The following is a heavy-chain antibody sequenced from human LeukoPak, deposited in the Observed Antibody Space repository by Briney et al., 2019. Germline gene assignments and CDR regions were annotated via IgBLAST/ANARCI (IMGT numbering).Heavy chain of an antibody. CDR1: GFTFSSYW. CDR2: IKQDGSEK. V-gene: IGHV3-7*01. D-gene: IGHD3-10*01. J-gene: IGHJ4*02. CDR3: ARDHYGSGSSTFDY. Sequence: QAGGSLRLSCAASGFTFSSYWMSWVRQAPGKGLEWVANIKQDGSEKYYVDSVKGRFTISRDNAKNSLYLQMNSLRAEDTAVYYCARDHYGSGSSTFDYWGQGTLVTVSS.